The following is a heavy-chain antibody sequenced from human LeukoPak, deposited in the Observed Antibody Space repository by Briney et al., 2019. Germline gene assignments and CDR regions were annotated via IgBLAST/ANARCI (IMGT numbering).Heavy chain of an antibody. D-gene: IGHD2-8*01. CDR2: ISSDGKSK. CDR1: GFTFSTYA. J-gene: IGHJ4*02. CDR3: ARDPMADFDY. V-gene: IGHV3-30*04. Sequence: QAGGSLRPSCAASGFTFSTYAFHWVRQAPGTGLEWVAVISSDGKSKIYADSVKGRFTISRDNSKNTLFLQMNSLRTEDTAVYYCARDPMADFDYWGQGALVTVSS.